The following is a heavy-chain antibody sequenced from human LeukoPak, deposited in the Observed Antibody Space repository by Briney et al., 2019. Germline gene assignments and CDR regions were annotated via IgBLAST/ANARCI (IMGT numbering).Heavy chain of an antibody. V-gene: IGHV3-30*18. CDR3: AKVVYGDKNWFDP. CDR2: ISYDGSNK. CDR1: GFTFSSYG. D-gene: IGHD4-17*01. Sequence: PGGSLRLSCAASGFTFSSYGMHWVRQAPGKGLEWVAVISYDGSNKYYADSVKGRFTISRDNSKNTLYLQMYSLRAEDTAVYYCAKVVYGDKNWFDPWGQGTLVTVSS. J-gene: IGHJ5*02.